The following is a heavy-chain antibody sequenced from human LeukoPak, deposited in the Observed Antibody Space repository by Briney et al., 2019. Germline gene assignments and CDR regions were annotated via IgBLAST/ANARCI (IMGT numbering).Heavy chain of an antibody. D-gene: IGHD6-13*01. J-gene: IGHJ4*02. CDR1: GFTFSDHY. CDR2: ISASSTII. CDR3: TTSRHSSSWYYNDY. Sequence: PGGSLRLSCAASGFTFSDHYMDWVRQAPGRAREGVSHISASSTIIHYADSVKGRVTISRDNAKNSVFLQMNRLRVEDTAVYYCTTSRHSSSWYYNDYWGQGILVTVS. V-gene: IGHV3-48*01.